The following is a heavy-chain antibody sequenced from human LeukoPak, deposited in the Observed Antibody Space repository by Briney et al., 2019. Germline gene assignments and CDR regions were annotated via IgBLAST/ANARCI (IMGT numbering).Heavy chain of an antibody. Sequence: SETLSLTCTVSGGPISSYYWSWARQPAGKGLEWIGRMYSRGSTNYNPSLKSRVTMSLDTSKNQFSLKLKSLTAADTALYYCARGRFCSADICSGGDAFDIWGRGTMVSVSS. CDR1: GGPISSYY. J-gene: IGHJ3*02. V-gene: IGHV4-4*07. CDR3: ARGRFCSADICSGGDAFDI. D-gene: IGHD3-3*01. CDR2: MYSRGST.